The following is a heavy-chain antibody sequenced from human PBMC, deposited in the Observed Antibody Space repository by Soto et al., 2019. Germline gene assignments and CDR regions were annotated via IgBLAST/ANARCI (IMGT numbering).Heavy chain of an antibody. Sequence: ASVKVSCKASGYTFTSYYMHWVRQAPGQGLEWMGIINPSGGSTSYAQKFQGRVTMTRDTSTSTVYMELSSLRSEDTAVYYCARPTKYCSSTSCSSTYFDYWGQGTLVTVSS. J-gene: IGHJ4*02. CDR2: INPSGGST. CDR3: ARPTKYCSSTSCSSTYFDY. V-gene: IGHV1-46*03. D-gene: IGHD2-2*01. CDR1: GYTFTSYY.